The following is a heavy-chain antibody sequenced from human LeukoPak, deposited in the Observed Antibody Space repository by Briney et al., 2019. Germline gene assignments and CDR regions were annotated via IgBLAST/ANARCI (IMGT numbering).Heavy chain of an antibody. V-gene: IGHV5-51*01. J-gene: IGHJ3*02. Sequence: GESLKISCWGAGYSFTSYWIGWVRQMPGKGLEWMGIIYPGDSDTRYSPSFQGQVTISADKSISTAYLQWSSLKASDTAMYYCARLFDRPGETDPFDIWGQGTMVTVSS. CDR3: ARLFDRPGETDPFDI. CDR2: IYPGDSDT. D-gene: IGHD2-21*01. CDR1: GYSFTSYW.